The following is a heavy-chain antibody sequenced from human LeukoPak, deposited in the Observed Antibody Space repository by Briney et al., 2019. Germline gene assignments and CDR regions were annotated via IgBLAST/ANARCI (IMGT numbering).Heavy chain of an antibody. D-gene: IGHD6-13*01. J-gene: IGHJ3*02. CDR3: ARDRGVAAAGIRAFDI. Sequence: GGSLRLSCAASGFTFSYWMSWVRQAPGKGLEWVANIKKDGSEKYYVDSVKGRFTISRDNAKTSLYLLMNSLRAEDTAVYYCARDRGVAAAGIRAFDIWGQGTMVTVSS. CDR2: IKKDGSEK. V-gene: IGHV3-7*01. CDR1: GFTFSYW.